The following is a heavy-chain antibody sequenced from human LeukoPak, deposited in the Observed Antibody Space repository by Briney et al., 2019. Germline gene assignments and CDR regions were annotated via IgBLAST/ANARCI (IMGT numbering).Heavy chain of an antibody. V-gene: IGHV3-30*04. CDR3: ARPYSSGWSDFNWFDP. CDR1: GFTFSSYA. J-gene: IGHJ5*02. Sequence: PGGSLRLSCAASGFTFSSYAMHWVRQAPGKGLEWVAVISYDGSNKYYADSVKGRFTISRDNSKNTLYLQMNSLRAEDTAVYYCARPYSSGWSDFNWFDPWGQGTLVTVSS. D-gene: IGHD6-19*01. CDR2: ISYDGSNK.